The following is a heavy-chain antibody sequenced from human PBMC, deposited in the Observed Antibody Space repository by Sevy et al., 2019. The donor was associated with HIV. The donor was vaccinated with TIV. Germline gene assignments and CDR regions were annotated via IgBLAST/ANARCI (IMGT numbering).Heavy chain of an antibody. Sequence: GGSLRLSCAASGFTFSSYEMNWVRQAPGKGLEWVSYISSSGSTIYYADSVKGRFTISRDNAKNSQYLQMNSLRAEDTAVYYCARDNELGIAARPYYFDYWGQGTLVTVSS. J-gene: IGHJ4*02. CDR3: ARDNELGIAARPYYFDY. CDR2: ISSSGSTI. D-gene: IGHD6-6*01. V-gene: IGHV3-48*03. CDR1: GFTFSSYE.